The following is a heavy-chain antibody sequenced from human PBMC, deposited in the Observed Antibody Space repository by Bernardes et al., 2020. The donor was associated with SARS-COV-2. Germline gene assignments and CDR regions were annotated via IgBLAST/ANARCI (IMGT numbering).Heavy chain of an antibody. Sequence: GGSLRLSCAASGFTVSSNYMSWVRQAPGKGLEWVSVIYSGGSTYYADSVKGRFTISRDNAKNTLFLHMNSLRAEDSAVYYCARDVVGKEDFWGQGTLVTVSS. D-gene: IGHD2-15*01. J-gene: IGHJ4*02. CDR2: IYSGGST. CDR1: GFTVSSNY. V-gene: IGHV3-66*01. CDR3: ARDVVGKEDF.